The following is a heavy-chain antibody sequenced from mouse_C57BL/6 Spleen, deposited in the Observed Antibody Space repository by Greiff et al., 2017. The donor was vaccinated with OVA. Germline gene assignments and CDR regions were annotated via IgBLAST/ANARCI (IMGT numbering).Heavy chain of an antibody. CDR3: ARGEDDGYYNYYAMDY. CDR2: IYPRSGNT. CDR1: GYTFTSYG. D-gene: IGHD2-3*01. J-gene: IGHJ4*01. Sequence: VQGVESGAELARPGASVKLSCKASGYTFTSYGISWVKQRTGQGLEWIGEIYPRSGNTYYNEKFKGKATLTADKSSSTAYMELRSLTSEDSAVYFCARGEDDGYYNYYAMDYWGQGTSVTVSS. V-gene: IGHV1-81*01.